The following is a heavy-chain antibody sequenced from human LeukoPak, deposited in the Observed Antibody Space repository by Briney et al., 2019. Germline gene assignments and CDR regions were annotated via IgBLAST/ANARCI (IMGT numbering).Heavy chain of an antibody. J-gene: IGHJ3*02. V-gene: IGHV4-4*07. CDR1: GGSISSYY. D-gene: IGHD6-19*01. Sequence: PSXTLSLTCTVSGGSISSYYWSWIRQPAGKGLEWIGRIYTSGSTNYNPSLKSRVTMSVDTSKTQFSLKLSSVTAADTAVYYCARVGWQWLSKGAFDIWGQGTMVTVSS. CDR3: ARVGWQWLSKGAFDI. CDR2: IYTSGST.